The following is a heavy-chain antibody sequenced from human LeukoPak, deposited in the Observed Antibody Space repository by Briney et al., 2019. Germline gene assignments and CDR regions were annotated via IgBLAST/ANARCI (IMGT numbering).Heavy chain of an antibody. CDR3: ARDMDHYFDS. D-gene: IGHD2-2*03. V-gene: IGHV3-33*01. Sequence: GSLRLSCAASGFTFSSYVMHWVRQAPGKGLEWVAVIWYDESNKYYADSVKGRFTISRDKSKNTLYLQMNILRAEDTAVYYCARDMDHYFDSWSQGTLVTVSS. CDR1: GFTFSSYV. CDR2: IWYDESNK. J-gene: IGHJ4*02.